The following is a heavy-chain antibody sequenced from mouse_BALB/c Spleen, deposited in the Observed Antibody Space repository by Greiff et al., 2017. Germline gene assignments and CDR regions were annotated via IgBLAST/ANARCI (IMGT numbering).Heavy chain of an antibody. J-gene: IGHJ4*01. CDR3: ARGYGRNYAMDY. V-gene: IGHV1-14*01. CDR2: INPYNVGP. Sequence: VQLKHSGLDLLRPGASVRISSKASGYPFPGYVMPWVKQKPGQGLDWIGYINPYNVGPKYNEKFKGKATLTSAKSSSTAYMELSSLTSEDSAVYYCARGYGRNYAMDYWGQGTSVTVSS. D-gene: IGHD1-1*01. CDR1: GYPFPGYV.